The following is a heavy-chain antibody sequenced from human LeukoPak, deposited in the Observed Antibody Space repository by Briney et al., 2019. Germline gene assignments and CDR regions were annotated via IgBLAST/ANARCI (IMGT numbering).Heavy chain of an antibody. Sequence: GGSLRLSCAASGFTFSSYDMHWVRQATGKGLEWVSAIGTAGDTYYPGSVKGRFTISRENAKNSLYLQMNSLRAEDTAVYYCARHSSTSEQYYYYGMDVWGQGTTVTVPS. CDR2: IGTAGDT. D-gene: IGHD2-2*01. V-gene: IGHV3-13*01. CDR3: ARHSSTSEQYYYYGMDV. CDR1: GFTFSSYD. J-gene: IGHJ6*02.